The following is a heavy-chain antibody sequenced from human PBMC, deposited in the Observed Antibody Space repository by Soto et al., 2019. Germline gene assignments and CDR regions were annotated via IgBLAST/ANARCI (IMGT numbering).Heavy chain of an antibody. D-gene: IGHD3-9*01. CDR2: IYSSGET. CDR1: GGSIRGYH. Sequence: SETLSLTCTVSGGSIRGYHWTWIRQPAGKGLEWIGRIYSSGETNYNPSLTGRVIMSLDTSKNQFSLKLTSVTAADTAVYYCARASQCKSYFDCFAWLDYWGQGTLVTV. V-gene: IGHV4-4*07. J-gene: IGHJ4*02. CDR3: ARASQCKSYFDCFAWLDY.